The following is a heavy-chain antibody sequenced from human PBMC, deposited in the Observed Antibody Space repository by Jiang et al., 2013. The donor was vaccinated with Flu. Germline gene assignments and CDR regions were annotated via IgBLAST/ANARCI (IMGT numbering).Heavy chain of an antibody. J-gene: IGHJ4*02. CDR2: INHIGST. CDR3: GRYEHHK. D-gene: IGHD1-14*01. Sequence: TCAVYGGSFNGYYWSWIRQPPGKGLEWIGEINHIGSTNHNPSLKSRVTISVDASKNQFSLMLTSVTAADTAVYYCGRYEHHKWGQGTLVTVSS. V-gene: IGHV4-34*01. CDR1: GGSFNGYY.